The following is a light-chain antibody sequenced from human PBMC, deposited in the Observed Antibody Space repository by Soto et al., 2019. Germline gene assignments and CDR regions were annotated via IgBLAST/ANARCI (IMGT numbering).Light chain of an antibody. CDR1: SSNIGAGYD. Sequence: QSVLTQPPSVSGAPGQRVTISCTGSSSNIGAGYDVHWYQQLPGTAPKLLIYGNSNRPSGVPDRFSGSKSGTSASLAITGLEAVDEADYHWQSYACSLSGVVFGGGTKVTVL. CDR3: QSYACSLSGVV. V-gene: IGLV1-40*01. J-gene: IGLJ2*01. CDR2: GNS.